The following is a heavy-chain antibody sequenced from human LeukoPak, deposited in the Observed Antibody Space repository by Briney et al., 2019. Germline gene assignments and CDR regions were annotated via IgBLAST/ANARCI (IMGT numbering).Heavy chain of an antibody. Sequence: PSETLSLTCTVSGGSISSRSYYWGWIRQPPGKGPEWIGEINHSGSTNYNPSLKSRLTISVDTSKNQFSLKLSSVTAADTAVYYCARGKVSWGYSYGLNWFDPWGQGTLVTVSS. D-gene: IGHD5-18*01. J-gene: IGHJ5*02. CDR2: INHSGST. CDR1: GGSISSRSYY. V-gene: IGHV4-39*07. CDR3: ARGKVSWGYSYGLNWFDP.